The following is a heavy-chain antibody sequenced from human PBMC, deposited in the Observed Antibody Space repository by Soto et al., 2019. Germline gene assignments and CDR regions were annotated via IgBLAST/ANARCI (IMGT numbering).Heavy chain of an antibody. CDR2: INPNSGGT. CDR3: ARDFEELAFGLPGAY. D-gene: IGHD1-7*01. V-gene: IGHV1-2*02. Sequence: QGQLVQSGAEVKKPGASVKVSCKASGYTFTGYYMHWVRQAPGQGLEWMGWINPNSGGTNYAQKFQGRVTMTRDTSISTAYMELSRLRSDDTAVYYCARDFEELAFGLPGAYWGQGTLVTVSS. J-gene: IGHJ4*02. CDR1: GYTFTGYY.